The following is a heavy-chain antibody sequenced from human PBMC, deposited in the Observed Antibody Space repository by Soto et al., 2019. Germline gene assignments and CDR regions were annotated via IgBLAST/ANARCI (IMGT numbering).Heavy chain of an antibody. CDR1: GGAFNGYY. Sequence: QVHLQQWGAGLLKPSETLSLTCAVNGGAFNGYYWTWIRQPPGKGLEWIGEINHSGTVDYNPSLKSRVTISIDTSKQQFSLTLTSVTAADTAVYYCARAGAALVRGSIGGFDYWGQGTLVTVSS. V-gene: IGHV4-34*01. CDR2: INHSGTV. J-gene: IGHJ4*02. CDR3: ARAGAALVRGSIGGFDY. D-gene: IGHD3-10*01.